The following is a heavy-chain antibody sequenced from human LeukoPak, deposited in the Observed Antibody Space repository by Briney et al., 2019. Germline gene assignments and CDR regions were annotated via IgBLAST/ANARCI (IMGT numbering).Heavy chain of an antibody. CDR3: ARDPSGSHIPGYYFDY. V-gene: IGHV1-46*01. Sequence: ASVKVSCKASGYTFTSYYMHWVRQAPGRGLEWMGIINPSGGSTSYAQKFQGRVTMTRDMSTSTVYMELSSLRSEDTAVYYCARDPSGSHIPGYYFDYWGQGTLVTVSS. J-gene: IGHJ4*02. CDR1: GYTFTSYY. D-gene: IGHD1-26*01. CDR2: INPSGGST.